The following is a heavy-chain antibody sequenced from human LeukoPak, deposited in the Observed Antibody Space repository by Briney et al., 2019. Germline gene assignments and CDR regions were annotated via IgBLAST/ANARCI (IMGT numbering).Heavy chain of an antibody. D-gene: IGHD6-13*01. CDR3: ARRGSSSWGFDY. CDR2: IYSGGSA. J-gene: IGHJ4*02. CDR1: GFTVSRNY. V-gene: IGHV3-66*01. Sequence: GGSLRLSCVVSGFTVSRNYMGWVRQAPGKGLEWVSVIYSGGSAYYADSVKGRFTISRDNSKNTLYLQMNSLRAEDTAVYYCARRGSSSWGFDYWGQGTLVTVSP.